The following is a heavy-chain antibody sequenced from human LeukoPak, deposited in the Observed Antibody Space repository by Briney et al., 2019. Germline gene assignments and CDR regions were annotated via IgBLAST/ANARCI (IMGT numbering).Heavy chain of an antibody. Sequence: ASLKVSCKASGYTFTTYYMHWVRQTPGQGLVWMGSINPSGGGTRYAQKFQGRVTMTRDTSTSTVYMELSSLRSEDTAVYYCASGYKTVSVFDHWGQGTLVTVSS. V-gene: IGHV1-46*01. J-gene: IGHJ4*02. CDR3: ASGYKTVSVFDH. CDR2: INPSGGGT. D-gene: IGHD5-24*01. CDR1: GYTFTTYY.